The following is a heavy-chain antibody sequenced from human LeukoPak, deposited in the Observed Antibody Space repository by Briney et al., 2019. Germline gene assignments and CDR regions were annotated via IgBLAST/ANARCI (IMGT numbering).Heavy chain of an antibody. V-gene: IGHV1-2*02. D-gene: IGHD2-15*01. CDR1: GYTFTGYY. Sequence: ASVKVSYKASGYTFTGYYMHWVRQAPGQGLEWMGWINPNSGGTNYAQKFQGRVTMTRDTSISTAYMELSRLRSDDTAVYYCARDPFAIVVVVAAAYYFDYWGQGTLVTVSS. CDR2: INPNSGGT. CDR3: ARDPFAIVVVVAAAYYFDY. J-gene: IGHJ4*02.